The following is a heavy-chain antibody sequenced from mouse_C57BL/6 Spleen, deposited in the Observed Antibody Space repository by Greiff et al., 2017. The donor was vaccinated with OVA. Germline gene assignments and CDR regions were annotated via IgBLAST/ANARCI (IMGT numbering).Heavy chain of an antibody. CDR1: GYTFTSYW. Sequence: QVQLQQPGAELVMPGASVKLSCKASGYTFTSYWMHWVKQRPGQGLEWLGEIDPSDRYTNYNQKFKGKSTLTVHKSSSTAYMQLSRLTSEDAAVYYCAVMVTTGYFDYWGQGTTLTVSS. CDR3: AVMVTTGYFDY. V-gene: IGHV1-69*01. CDR2: IDPSDRYT. D-gene: IGHD2-2*01. J-gene: IGHJ2*01.